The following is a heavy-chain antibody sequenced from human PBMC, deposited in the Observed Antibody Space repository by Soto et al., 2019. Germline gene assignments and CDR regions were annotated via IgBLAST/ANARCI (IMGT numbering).Heavy chain of an antibody. CDR3: AKHGGYDFMGSFSNWFDP. Sequence: GGSLRLSCAASGFTFSSYAMSWVRQAPGKGLEWVSAISGSGGSTYYADSVKGRFTISRDNSKNTLYLQMNSLRAEDTAVYYCAKHGGYDFMGSFSNWFDPWGQGTLVTVSS. V-gene: IGHV3-23*01. CDR2: ISGSGGST. D-gene: IGHD5-12*01. J-gene: IGHJ5*02. CDR1: GFTFSSYA.